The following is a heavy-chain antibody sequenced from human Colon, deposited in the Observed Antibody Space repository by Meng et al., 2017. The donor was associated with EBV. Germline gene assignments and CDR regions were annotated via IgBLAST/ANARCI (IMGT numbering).Heavy chain of an antibody. D-gene: IGHD1-26*01. CDR1: GDSGSSYSAA. CDR3: ARVAVGISSVDY. J-gene: IGHJ4*02. CDR2: TYYRSKWYN. Sequence: QVQVEQSGPGQVEPSHTLSRTCAISGDSGSSYSAAWNWIRQSPSRGLEWLGRTYYRSKWYNDYAVSVNSRITTTPDTSKNQFSLQLNSVTPEDTAVYDGARVAVGISSVDYWGQGTLVTVSS. V-gene: IGHV6-1*01.